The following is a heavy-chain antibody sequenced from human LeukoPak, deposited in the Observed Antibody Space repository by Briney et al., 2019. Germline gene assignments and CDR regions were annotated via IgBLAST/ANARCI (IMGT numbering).Heavy chain of an antibody. V-gene: IGHV3-21*01. CDR2: ISSSSSYI. CDR3: AREPSQPSSGHPRPLYYFDY. CDR1: GFTFSSYS. Sequence: PGGSLRLSCAASGFTFSSYSMNWVRQAPGKGLEWVSSISSSSSYIYYADSVKGRFTISRDNAKNSLYLQMNSPRAEDTAVYYCAREPSQPSSGHPRPLYYFDYWGQGTLVTVSS. J-gene: IGHJ4*02. D-gene: IGHD3-22*01.